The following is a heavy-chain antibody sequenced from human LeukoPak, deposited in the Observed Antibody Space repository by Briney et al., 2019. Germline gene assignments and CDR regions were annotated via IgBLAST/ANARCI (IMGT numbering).Heavy chain of an antibody. V-gene: IGHV4-30-4*01. Sequence: SETLSLTCTVSGGSISSGDYYWSWIRQPPGKGLEWIGYIYYSGSTYYNPSLKSRVTISVDTSKNQFSLKLSSVTAADTAVYYCARGADGLPPDYWGQGTLVIVSS. J-gene: IGHJ4*02. D-gene: IGHD2-15*01. CDR3: ARGADGLPPDY. CDR1: GGSISSGDYY. CDR2: IYYSGST.